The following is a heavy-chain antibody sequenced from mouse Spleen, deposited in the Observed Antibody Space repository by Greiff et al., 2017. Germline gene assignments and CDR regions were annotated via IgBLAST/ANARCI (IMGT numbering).Heavy chain of an antibody. CDR3: ARDAYYYGSSGFAY. CDR1: GFTFSDFY. Sequence: EVQRVESGGGLVQAGRSLRLSCATSGFTFSDFYMEWVRQAPGKGLEWIAASRNKANDYTTEYSASVKGRFIVSRDTSQSILYLQMNALRAEDTAIYYCARDAYYYGSSGFAYWGQGTLVTVSA. D-gene: IGHD1-1*01. V-gene: IGHV7-1*01. CDR2: SRNKANDYTT. J-gene: IGHJ3*01.